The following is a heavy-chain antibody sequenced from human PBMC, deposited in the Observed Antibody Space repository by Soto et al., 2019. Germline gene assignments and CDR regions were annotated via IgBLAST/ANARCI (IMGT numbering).Heavy chain of an antibody. V-gene: IGHV4-31*03. CDR1: GGSISSGGYY. J-gene: IGHJ1*01. CDR3: VRGVLS. Sequence: QVQLQESGPGLVKASQTLSLTCNVSGGSISSGGYYWTWIRQHPGKGLEWIGNIHHSGSTFYNPSLKSRFSISVDTSKNQFYLKLSSVTAADTAVYFCVRGVLSWGQGTLVTVSS. D-gene: IGHD3-10*01. CDR2: IHHSGST.